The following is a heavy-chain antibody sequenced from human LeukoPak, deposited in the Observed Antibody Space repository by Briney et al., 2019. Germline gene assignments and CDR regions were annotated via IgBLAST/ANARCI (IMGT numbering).Heavy chain of an antibody. CDR1: GFTFSTYA. J-gene: IGHJ3*02. CDR2: ISSSSSYI. D-gene: IGHD1-1*01. V-gene: IGHV3-21*01. Sequence: GGSLRLSCAASGFTFSTYAMNWVRQAPGKGLEWVSSISSSSSYIYYADSVKGRFTISRDNAKNSLYLQMNSLRAEDTAVYYCAREWKDAFDIWGQGTMVTVSS. CDR3: AREWKDAFDI.